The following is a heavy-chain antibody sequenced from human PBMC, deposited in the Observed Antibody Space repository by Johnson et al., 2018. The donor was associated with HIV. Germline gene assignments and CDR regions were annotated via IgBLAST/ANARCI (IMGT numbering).Heavy chain of an antibody. J-gene: IGHJ3*02. Sequence: VQLVESGGGLVQPGGSLRLSCAASGFTFSNAWMSWVRQAPGKGLEWVGRIKRKIDGGTTDYAAPVKGRFTISRDDSKNTLYLQMNSLKTEDTAVYYCARENQDAFDIWGQGTMVTVSS. CDR3: ARENQDAFDI. V-gene: IGHV3-15*01. CDR1: GFTFSNAW. CDR2: IKRKIDGGTT.